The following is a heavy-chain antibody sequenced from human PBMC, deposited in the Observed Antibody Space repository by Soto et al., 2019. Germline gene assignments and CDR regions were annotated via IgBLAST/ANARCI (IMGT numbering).Heavy chain of an antibody. V-gene: IGHV3-23*01. CDR2: ISPNGQGI. Sequence: PWGSLRLSCGVSGFAVGSNGVSLVRQSPFKGLEWVSAISPNGQGIWYADSVKGRFTISRDISGNTVFLQMDSLRAEDTAVYYCAKDRQYPRDYFHYWGQGTLVTVSS. D-gene: IGHD4-4*01. CDR1: GFAVGSNG. J-gene: IGHJ4*02. CDR3: AKDRQYPRDYFHY.